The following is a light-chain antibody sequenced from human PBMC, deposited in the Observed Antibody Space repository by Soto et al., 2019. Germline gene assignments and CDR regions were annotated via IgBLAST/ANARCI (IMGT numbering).Light chain of an antibody. CDR1: SSNIGSNA. Sequence: QSVLTQPPSASGTPGQRVTISCSGSSSNIGSNAVNWYQQLPGTAPKLLIYTNNQRPSEVPDRFSGSKSGTSASLAISGLQSEDEADYYCSAWDESLNGYVFGTGTKVTV. CDR2: TNN. J-gene: IGLJ1*01. V-gene: IGLV1-44*01. CDR3: SAWDESLNGYV.